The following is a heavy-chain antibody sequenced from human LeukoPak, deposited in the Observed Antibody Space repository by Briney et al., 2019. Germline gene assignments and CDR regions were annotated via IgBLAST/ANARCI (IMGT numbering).Heavy chain of an antibody. J-gene: IGHJ4*02. Sequence: GGSLRLSCAASGFTFSSYAMYWVRQAPGKGLVWVSRISSDGSSTLYADSVKGRFTISRDIAKNTLYLQMNSLRAEDTAVYYCARAQMGAPTDYWGQGTLVTVSS. CDR2: ISSDGSST. V-gene: IGHV3-74*01. D-gene: IGHD1-26*01. CDR1: GFTFSSYA. CDR3: ARAQMGAPTDY.